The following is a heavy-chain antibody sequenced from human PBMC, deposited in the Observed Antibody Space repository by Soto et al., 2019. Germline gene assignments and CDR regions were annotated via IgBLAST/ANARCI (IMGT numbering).Heavy chain of an antibody. V-gene: IGHV3-11*05. CDR2: ISSSNSYT. D-gene: IGHD2-8*01. Sequence: GGSLRLSCAASGFTFSDYYMSWIRQAPGKGLEWVSYISSSNSYTYYADSVKGRFTISRDNSKNTLYLQMNSLRAEDTAVYYCARDQGWYANWGQGTLVTVSS. CDR3: ARDQGWYAN. J-gene: IGHJ4*02. CDR1: GFTFSDYY.